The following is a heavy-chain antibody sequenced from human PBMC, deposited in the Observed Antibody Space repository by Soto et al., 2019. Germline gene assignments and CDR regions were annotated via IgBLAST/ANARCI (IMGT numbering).Heavy chain of an antibody. D-gene: IGHD3-9*01. J-gene: IGHJ4*02. CDR1: GFTFSSYS. Sequence: EVQLVESGGGLVKPGGSLRLSCAASGFTFSSYSMNWVHQAPGKGLEWVSSISSSSSYIYYADSVKGRFTISRDNAKNSLYMQMNSLTAEDTAVYYCARDAGTYYYILTGYPNFDYWGQGTLVTVSS. V-gene: IGHV3-21*01. CDR3: ARDAGTYYYILTGYPNFDY. CDR2: ISSSSSYI.